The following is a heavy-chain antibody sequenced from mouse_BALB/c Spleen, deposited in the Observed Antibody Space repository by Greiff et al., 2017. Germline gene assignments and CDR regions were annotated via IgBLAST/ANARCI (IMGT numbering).Heavy chain of an antibody. Sequence: EVKLQQSGAELVKPGASVKLSCPASASNFKDPYRPGVKQRPDQGLEWIGRIDPANGNTKYDPKFQGKATITADTSSNTAYLQLSSLTSEDTAVYYCARQLGLREGYYWGQGTTLTVSS. CDR3: ARQLGLREGYY. V-gene: IGHV14-3*02. J-gene: IGHJ2*01. CDR2: IDPANGNT. D-gene: IGHD3-1*01. CDR1: ASNFKDPY.